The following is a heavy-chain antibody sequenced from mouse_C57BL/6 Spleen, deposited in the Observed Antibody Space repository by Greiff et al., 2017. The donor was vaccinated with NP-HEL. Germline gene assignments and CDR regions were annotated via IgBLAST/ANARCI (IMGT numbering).Heavy chain of an antibody. V-gene: IGHV1-18*01. J-gene: IGHJ1*03. Sequence: VQLQQSGPELVKPGASVKIPCKASGYTFTDYNMDWVKQSHGKSLEWIGDINPNNGGTNYNQKFKGKATLTVDKSSSTAYMELRSLTSEDTAVYYCARRGDYYGSSYWYFDVWGTGTTVTVSS. CDR3: ARRGDYYGSSYWYFDV. D-gene: IGHD1-1*01. CDR2: INPNNGGT. CDR1: GYTFTDYN.